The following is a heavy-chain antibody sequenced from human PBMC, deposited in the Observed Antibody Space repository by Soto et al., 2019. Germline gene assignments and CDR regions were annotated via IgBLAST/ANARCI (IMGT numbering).Heavy chain of an antibody. CDR3: ARQWLDSYYFDY. V-gene: IGHV3-64*01. D-gene: IGHD6-19*01. CDR1: GFTFSSYA. J-gene: IGHJ4*02. Sequence: EVQLVESGGGLVQPGGSLRLSCVASGFTFSSYAMHWVRQAPGKGLEYVSAISSNGGSTYYANSVKGRFTISRDNSKNTLYLQMGSLRAEDMAVYYCARQWLDSYYFDYWGQGTLVTVSS. CDR2: ISSNGGST.